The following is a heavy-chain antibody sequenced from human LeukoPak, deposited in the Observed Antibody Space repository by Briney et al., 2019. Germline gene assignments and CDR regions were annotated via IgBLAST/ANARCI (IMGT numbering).Heavy chain of an antibody. CDR1: GGSFSSYY. Sequence: SETLSLTCTVSGGSFSSYYWSWIRQPPGKGLEWIGYIYYSGSTNYNPSLKSRVTISVDTSKNQFSPKLSSVTAADTAVYYCARVEEGYGSGRRENYYYYYMDVWGKGTTVTISS. CDR3: ARVEEGYGSGRRENYYYYYMDV. CDR2: IYYSGST. J-gene: IGHJ6*03. V-gene: IGHV4-59*01. D-gene: IGHD3-10*01.